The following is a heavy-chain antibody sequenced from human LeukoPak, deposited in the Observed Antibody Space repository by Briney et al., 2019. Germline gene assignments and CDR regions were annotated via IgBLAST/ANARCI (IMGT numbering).Heavy chain of an antibody. CDR2: IYSGGST. V-gene: IGHV3-66*04. CDR1: GFTVSTNY. D-gene: IGHD1-26*01. Sequence: GGSLRLSCAVSGFTVSTNYMSWVRQAPGEGLEWVSVIYSGGSTYYTDSVKGRFTISRDSSKNTLHLEMRSLRDEDTAVYYCARHAPLIVGATMYFDYWGQGTLVTVSS. CDR3: ARHAPLIVGATMYFDY. J-gene: IGHJ4*02.